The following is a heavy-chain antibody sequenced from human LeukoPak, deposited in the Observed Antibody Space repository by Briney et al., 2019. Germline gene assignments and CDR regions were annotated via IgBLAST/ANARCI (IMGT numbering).Heavy chain of an antibody. CDR1: GYSISSGYY. Sequence: PSETLPLTCAVSGYSISSGYYWGWIRQPPGKGLEWIGTIYHSGSTYYNPSLKSRVTISLDTSKNQFSLKLSSVTAADAAVYYCARDRPLLSAWSWFDPWGQGTLVTVSS. V-gene: IGHV4-38-2*02. D-gene: IGHD6-19*01. CDR2: IYHSGST. CDR3: ARDRPLLSAWSWFDP. J-gene: IGHJ5*02.